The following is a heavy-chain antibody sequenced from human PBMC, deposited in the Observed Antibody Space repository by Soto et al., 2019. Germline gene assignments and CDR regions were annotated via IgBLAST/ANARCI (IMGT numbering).Heavy chain of an antibody. V-gene: IGHV1-18*01. Sequence: ASVKVSCKDSRYTFTNFGVTWVRLASGQGLEWMGWISAYTDTPNYAQKFQGRVTMTIDTSTSTAYMDLRSLTSDDTAVYYCARVIPGVEAWFDPWGQRPLGTVSS. D-gene: IGHD2-2*01. CDR2: ISAYTDTP. CDR3: ARVIPGVEAWFDP. CDR1: RYTFTNFG. J-gene: IGHJ5*02.